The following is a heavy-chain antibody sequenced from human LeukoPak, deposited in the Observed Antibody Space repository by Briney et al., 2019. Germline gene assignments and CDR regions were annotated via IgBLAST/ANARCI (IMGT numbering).Heavy chain of an antibody. CDR1: GGSISSSSYY. V-gene: IGHV4-39*07. CDR3: ARREEWIGDAFDI. J-gene: IGHJ3*02. CDR2: IYYSGST. Sequence: PSETLSLTCTVSGGSISSSSYYWGWIRQPPGKGLEWIGSIYYSGSTYYNPSLKSRVTISVDTSKNQFSLKLSSVTAADTAVYYCARREEWIGDAFDIWGQGTMVAVSS. D-gene: IGHD2-2*03.